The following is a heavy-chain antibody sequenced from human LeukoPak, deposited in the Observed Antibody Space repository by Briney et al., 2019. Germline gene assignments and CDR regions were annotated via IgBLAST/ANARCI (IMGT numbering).Heavy chain of an antibody. J-gene: IGHJ2*01. CDR2: IYHRGST. CDR1: GYSITSGYY. D-gene: IGHD2/OR15-2a*01. V-gene: IGHV4-38-2*02. Sequence: SETLSLTCTVSGYSITSGYYWGWIRQPPGKGLEWIGTIYHRGSTYYSPSLKSRVTISVDTSKNQFSLKLSSVTAADTAVYYCARDVPPILLTWYFDLWGRGTLVTVSS. CDR3: ARDVPPILLTWYFDL.